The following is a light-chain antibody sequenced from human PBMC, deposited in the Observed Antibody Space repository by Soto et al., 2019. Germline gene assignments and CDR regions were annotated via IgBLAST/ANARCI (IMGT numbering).Light chain of an antibody. CDR1: QRISSN. J-gene: IGKJ4*01. V-gene: IGKV3-11*01. CDR3: QQRDNWPSLT. Sequence: EVVMTQSPATLSVSPGERATLSCRASQRISSNLAWYQQRPGQAPRLLIYGASKRATGIPARFSGSGSGTDFTLTISSLEPEDFAVYHCQQRDNWPSLTFGGGTKVDIK. CDR2: GAS.